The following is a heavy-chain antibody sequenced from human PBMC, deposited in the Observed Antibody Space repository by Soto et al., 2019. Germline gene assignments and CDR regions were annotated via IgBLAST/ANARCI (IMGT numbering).Heavy chain of an antibody. V-gene: IGHV3-23*01. J-gene: IGHJ6*03. Sequence: QPGGSLRLSCAASGFTFSSYAMSWVRQAPGKGLEWVSAISGSGGSTYYADSVKGRFTISRDNSKNTLYLQMNSLRAEDTTVYYCAKDAVLMVYFYYYYYMDVWGKGTTVTVSS. D-gene: IGHD2-8*01. CDR3: AKDAVLMVYFYYYYYMDV. CDR1: GFTFSSYA. CDR2: ISGSGGST.